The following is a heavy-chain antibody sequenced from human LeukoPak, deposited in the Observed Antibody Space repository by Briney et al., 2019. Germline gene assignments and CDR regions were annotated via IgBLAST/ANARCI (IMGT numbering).Heavy chain of an antibody. J-gene: IGHJ4*02. D-gene: IGHD3-3*02. CDR1: GDSASSNSAR. Sequence: SQTLSLTCAISGDSASSNSARWNWIRQYPSRGLEWLGRTYYRSKWYNDYAVSVKSRITITPDTSKNQSSLQLKSVSPDDTAVYYCARHFAPENPGSFNYWGQGTLVTVSS. V-gene: IGHV6-1*01. CDR3: ARHFAPENPGSFNY. CDR2: TYYRSKWYN.